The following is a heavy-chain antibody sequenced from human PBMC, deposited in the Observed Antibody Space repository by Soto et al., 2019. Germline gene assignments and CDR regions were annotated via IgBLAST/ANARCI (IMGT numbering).Heavy chain of an antibody. Sequence: SETLSLTCAVYGGSFSGYYWSWIRQPPGKGLEWIGEINHSGSTNYNPSLKSRVTISVDTSKNQFSLKLSSVTAADTAVYYCARGQQQLVQESMIDYWGQGTLVTVSS. CDR2: INHSGST. CDR1: GGSFSGYY. D-gene: IGHD6-13*01. CDR3: ARGQQQLVQESMIDY. V-gene: IGHV4-34*01. J-gene: IGHJ4*02.